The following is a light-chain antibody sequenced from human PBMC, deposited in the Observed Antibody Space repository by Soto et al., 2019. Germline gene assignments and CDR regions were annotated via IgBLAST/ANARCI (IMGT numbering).Light chain of an antibody. CDR2: SNN. CDR1: SSNIGSNT. J-gene: IGLJ2*01. V-gene: IGLV1-44*01. CDR3: SSFAGSPVV. Sequence: QPVLTQPPSASGTPGQRVTISCSGRSSNIGSNTVNWYQQLPGTAPKLLIYSNNQRPSGVPDRFSGSKSGTSASLAISGLQSEDEADYYCSSFAGSPVVFGGGTKLTVL.